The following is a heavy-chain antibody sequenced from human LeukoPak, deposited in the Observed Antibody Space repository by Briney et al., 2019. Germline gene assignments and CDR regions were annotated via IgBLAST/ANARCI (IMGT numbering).Heavy chain of an antibody. CDR2: ISAYNGDT. CDR3: ARDIGIAVAGTVDY. D-gene: IGHD6-19*01. Sequence: ASVKVSCKATGYTFSSYGISWVRQAPGQVLEWMGWISAYNGDTNYAQKLQGRLTMTTDTSTSTAYMELRSLRSDDTAVYYCARDIGIAVAGTVDYWGQGTLVTVSS. V-gene: IGHV1-18*01. CDR1: GYTFSSYG. J-gene: IGHJ4*02.